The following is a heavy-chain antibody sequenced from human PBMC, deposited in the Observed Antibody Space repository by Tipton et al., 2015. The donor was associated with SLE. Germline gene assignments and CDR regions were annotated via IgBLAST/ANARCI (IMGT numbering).Heavy chain of an antibody. CDR2: IRYDGSNK. D-gene: IGHD2-21*02. V-gene: IGHV3-30*02. CDR1: GFTFSNAW. J-gene: IGHJ3*02. CDR3: ASPLYCGGDCYAFDI. Sequence: GSLRLSCAASGFTFSNAWMSWVRQAPGKGLEWVAFIRYDGSNKYYADSVKGRFTISRDNSKNTLYLQMNSLRAEDTAVYYCASPLYCGGDCYAFDIWGQGTMVTVSS.